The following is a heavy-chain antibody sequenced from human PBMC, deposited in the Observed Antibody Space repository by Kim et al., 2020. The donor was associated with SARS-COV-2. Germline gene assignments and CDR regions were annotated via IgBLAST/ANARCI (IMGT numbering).Heavy chain of an antibody. CDR2: IKSKADGGTS. D-gene: IGHD3-10*01. CDR3: TTWYYYSSGLADY. Sequence: GGSLRLSCAASGFTFSDVWVSWVRQAPGKGLEWVGHIKSKADGGTSDYAATVKGRLSISRGDSENTLYLQMNGLKTEDTALYYCTTWYYYSSGLADYWGQGTLVTVSS. J-gene: IGHJ4*02. V-gene: IGHV3-15*01. CDR1: GFTFSDVW.